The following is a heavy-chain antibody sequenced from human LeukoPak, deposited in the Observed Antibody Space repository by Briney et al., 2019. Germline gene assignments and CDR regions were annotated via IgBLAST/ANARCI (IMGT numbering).Heavy chain of an antibody. J-gene: IGHJ4*02. V-gene: IGHV5-51*01. CDR3: ARRGDYSSLDY. D-gene: IGHD2-21*02. CDR1: RYSFTSYW. Sequence: GESLNISCQGSRYSFTSYWIGCVRHIPRQGLEWMVIIYPGDSDTRYSPSFQGQVTISADKSITTAYLQWSSLKASDTAMYYCARRGDYSSLDYWGQGTLVTVSS. CDR2: IYPGDSDT.